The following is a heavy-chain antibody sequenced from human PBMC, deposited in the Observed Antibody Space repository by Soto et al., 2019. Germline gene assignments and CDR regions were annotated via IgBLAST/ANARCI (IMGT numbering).Heavy chain of an antibody. J-gene: IGHJ6*03. CDR2: INAGNGNT. Sequence: ASVKVSCKASGYTFTSYAMHWVRQAPGQRLEWMGWINAGNGNTKYSQKFQGRVTITRDTAASTDYRELSSLRSADTDVYYCARTRILEWLLSGGYYYYYMDVWGQGTTVTVSS. V-gene: IGHV1-3*01. CDR3: ARTRILEWLLSGGYYYYYMDV. CDR1: GYTFTSYA. D-gene: IGHD3-3*01.